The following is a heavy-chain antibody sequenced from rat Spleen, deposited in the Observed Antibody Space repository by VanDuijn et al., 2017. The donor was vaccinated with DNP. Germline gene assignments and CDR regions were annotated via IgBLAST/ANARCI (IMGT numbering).Heavy chain of an antibody. J-gene: IGHJ2*01. CDR2: ISSGGSP. CDR3: ARWGDY. CDR1: GFSLTDSG. V-gene: IGHV2S12*01. Sequence: QVQLKESGPGLVQPSQTLSLTCTVSGFSLTDSGVNWVRQPPGQGLEWIAAISSGGSPYYNSALKSRLSINRDTSKSQVSLKMNSLQTEDTAMYFCARWGDYWGQGVMVTVSS.